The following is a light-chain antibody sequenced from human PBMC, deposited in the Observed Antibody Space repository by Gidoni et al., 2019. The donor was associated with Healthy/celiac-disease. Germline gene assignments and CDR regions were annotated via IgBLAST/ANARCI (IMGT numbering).Light chain of an antibody. CDR3: SSYTSSSTLV. CDR1: SSDVGGYNY. J-gene: IGLJ3*02. CDR2: DVS. Sequence: QSALTQPASVPGSPCQSITISCTGTSSDVGGYNYVSWYQQHPGKAPKLMIYDVSNRPSGVSNRFSGSKSGNTASLTISGLQAEDEADYYCSSYTSSSTLVFGGGTKLTVL. V-gene: IGLV2-14*03.